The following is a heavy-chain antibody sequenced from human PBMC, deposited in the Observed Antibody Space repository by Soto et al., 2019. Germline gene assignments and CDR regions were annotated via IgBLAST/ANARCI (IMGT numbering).Heavy chain of an antibody. CDR1: GFSLSTSGVG. J-gene: IGHJ4*02. Sequence: QITLKESGPTPVKPTQTLTLTCTFSGFSLSTSGVGVGWIRQPPGKALEWFALIYWDDDKGYSPSLKSRLTITKDTSKKQVVLTMTNMDSVDTATYYCVYRLHEVGESVVVPAAWVYWGQGTLVTVSS. D-gene: IGHD2-2*01. CDR2: IYWDDDK. CDR3: VYRLHEVGESVVVPAAWVY. V-gene: IGHV2-5*02.